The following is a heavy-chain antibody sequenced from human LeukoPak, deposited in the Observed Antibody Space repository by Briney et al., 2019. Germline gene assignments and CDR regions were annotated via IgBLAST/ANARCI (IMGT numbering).Heavy chain of an antibody. CDR3: TTVSHFYL. CDR2: IKYDGTT. D-gene: IGHD2/OR15-2a*01. V-gene: IGHV3-15*01. CDR1: GFSFSDAW. J-gene: IGHJ4*02. Sequence: GGYLRLSCATSGFSFSDAWLSWVRQAPGKGLEWVGRIKYDGTTDYAAPVKGRFTISRDVSKATLYLQMNSLKTEDTAIYYCTTVSHFYLGGQGTLVTVSS.